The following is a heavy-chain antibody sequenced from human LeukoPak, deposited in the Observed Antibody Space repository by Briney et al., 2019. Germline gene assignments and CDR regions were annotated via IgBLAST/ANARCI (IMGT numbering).Heavy chain of an antibody. J-gene: IGHJ5*02. V-gene: IGHV7-4-1*02. D-gene: IGHD5-18*01. CDR2: INTNTGNP. CDR1: GYIFTSYA. CDR3: AREGGSSGYSYGYNWFAP. Sequence: ASVKVSCKASGYIFTSYAMNWVRQAPGQGLEWMGWINTNTGNPTYAQGFTRRFVFSLDTSVNTAYLQISSLKVDDTAVYYCAREGGSSGYSYGYNWFAPWGQGTLVTVSS.